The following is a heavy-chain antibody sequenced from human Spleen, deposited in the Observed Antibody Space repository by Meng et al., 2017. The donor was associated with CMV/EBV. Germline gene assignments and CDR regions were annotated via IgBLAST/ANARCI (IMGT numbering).Heavy chain of an antibody. J-gene: IGHJ4*02. CDR1: GFTVSNNY. Sequence: GESLKISCAASGFTVSNNYMTWVRQAPGKGLEWVSALYAGGETYYVDSVKGRFTFSRDNAKNSLFLQMNSLRAEDTAVYYCARYSSTWYWAGDYWGQGTLVTVSS. CDR3: ARYSSTWYWAGDY. D-gene: IGHD6-13*01. CDR2: LYAGGET. V-gene: IGHV3-66*01.